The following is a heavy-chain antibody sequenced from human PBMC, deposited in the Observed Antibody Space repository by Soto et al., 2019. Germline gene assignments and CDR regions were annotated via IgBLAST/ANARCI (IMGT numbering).Heavy chain of an antibody. D-gene: IGHD6-13*01. CDR3: ARDTRGLGAAAGPRYYYGMDV. CDR1: GGSISSGGYY. J-gene: IGHJ6*02. CDR2: IYYSGST. Sequence: SETLSLTCTVSGGSISSGGYYWSWIRQHPGKGLEWIGYIYYSGSTYYNPSLKSRVTISVDTSKNQFSLKLSSVTAADTAVYYCARDTRGLGAAAGPRYYYGMDVWGQGTTVTVSS. V-gene: IGHV4-31*03.